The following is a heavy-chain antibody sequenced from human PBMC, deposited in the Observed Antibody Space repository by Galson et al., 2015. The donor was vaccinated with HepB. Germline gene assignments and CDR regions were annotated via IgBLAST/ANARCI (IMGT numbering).Heavy chain of an antibody. J-gene: IGHJ4*02. CDR2: INPNSGGT. Sequence: SVKVSCKASGYTFTGYYMHWVRQAPGQGLEWMGWINPNSGGTNYAQKFQGRVTMTRDTSISTAYMELSRLRSDDTAVYYCARDDYDSSGYYFDYWGQGTLVTVSS. V-gene: IGHV1-2*02. D-gene: IGHD3-22*01. CDR1: GYTFTGYY. CDR3: ARDDYDSSGYYFDY.